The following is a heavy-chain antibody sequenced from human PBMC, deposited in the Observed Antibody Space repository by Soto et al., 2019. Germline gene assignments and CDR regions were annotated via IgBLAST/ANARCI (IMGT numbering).Heavy chain of an antibody. D-gene: IGHD6-13*01. CDR1: AYSFINYA. J-gene: IGHJ4*02. CDR3: ARGASSSWTSLDY. V-gene: IGHV1-3*04. Sequence: SVKVSCKTSAYSFINYAIHWVRQAPGQRLEWMGRINIGDGNTKYSQRFQGRVTITRDTSASTAYMDLSSLTSDDTAVYYCARGASSSWTSLDYWGQGTLVTVYS. CDR2: INIGDGNT.